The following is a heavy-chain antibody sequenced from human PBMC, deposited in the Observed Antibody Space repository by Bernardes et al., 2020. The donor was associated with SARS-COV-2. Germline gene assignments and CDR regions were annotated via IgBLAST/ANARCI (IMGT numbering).Heavy chain of an antibody. CDR2: ISWNSGSI. CDR3: ATDSRGYTSSWY. J-gene: IGHJ4*02. CDR1: GFTFDDYA. Sequence: GGSLRLSCAASGFTFDDYAMHWVRQAPGKGLEWVSGISWNSGSIGYADSVKGRFTISRDNAKNSLYLQMNSLRAEDTALYYCATDSRGYTSSWYWGQGTLVTVSS. D-gene: IGHD6-13*01. V-gene: IGHV3-9*01.